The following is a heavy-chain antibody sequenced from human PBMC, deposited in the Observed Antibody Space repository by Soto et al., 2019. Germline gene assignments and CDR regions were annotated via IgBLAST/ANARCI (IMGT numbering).Heavy chain of an antibody. CDR2: INHSGST. Sequence: PSETLSLTCAVYGGSFSGYYWSWIRQPPGKELETIGEINHSGSTNYNPSHKSRVTISVDTTKNQFSLKWSSVTAADTAVYYCARAAPRYCSGGSCYSGRASWGQGTLVTVSS. V-gene: IGHV4-34*01. CDR1: GGSFSGYY. CDR3: ARAAPRYCSGGSCYSGRAS. J-gene: IGHJ4*02. D-gene: IGHD2-15*01.